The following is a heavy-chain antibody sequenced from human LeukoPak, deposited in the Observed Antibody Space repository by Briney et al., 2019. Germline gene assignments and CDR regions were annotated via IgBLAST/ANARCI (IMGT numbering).Heavy chain of an antibody. CDR3: ASGTVATMDI. D-gene: IGHD5-12*01. J-gene: IGHJ3*02. V-gene: IGHV1-2*02. CDR1: GYTFTDYY. Sequence: ASVKVSCKASGYTFTDYYMHWVRQAPGQGLEWMGWINPNSGGTSYAQKFRGRVTITADESTSTAYMELSSLRSEDTAVYYCASGTVATMDIWGQGTMVTVSS. CDR2: INPNSGGT.